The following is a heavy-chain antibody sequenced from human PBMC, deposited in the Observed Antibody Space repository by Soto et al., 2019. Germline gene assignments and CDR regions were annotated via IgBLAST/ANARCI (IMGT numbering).Heavy chain of an antibody. CDR3: GKDEGYSRGWSYYDY. V-gene: IGHV1-3*01. CDR2: INPGTGTT. D-gene: IGHD6-19*01. CDR1: GYPFTSYA. J-gene: IGHJ4*02. Sequence: QVQLVQSGAEVKKPGASVKVSCKASGYPFTSYAIHWVRQAPGQRLEWMGWINPGTGTTVYSQKFQGRLTFTRDTSASTVYMELSSLESEDTAVYYCGKDEGYSRGWSYYDYWGQGTLVTVSS.